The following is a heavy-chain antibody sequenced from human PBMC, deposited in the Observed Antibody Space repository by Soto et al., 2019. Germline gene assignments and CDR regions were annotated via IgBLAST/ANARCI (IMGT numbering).Heavy chain of an antibody. CDR1: GGSINTYY. CDR2: VDYSGNS. D-gene: IGHD6-19*01. V-gene: IGHV4-59*01. Sequence: SQTLSLTCTVSGGSINTYYRSWIRQPPGKGLEWIGYVDYSGNSDSSSSLKSRVTISIDTSKKQVSLKLNSVTAADTAIYYRARNWFSVAGRFHLDYWGQGFPVTVSS. J-gene: IGHJ4*02. CDR3: ARNWFSVAGRFHLDY.